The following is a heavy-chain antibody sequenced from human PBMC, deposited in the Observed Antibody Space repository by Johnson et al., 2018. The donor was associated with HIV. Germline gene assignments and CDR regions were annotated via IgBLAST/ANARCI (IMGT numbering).Heavy chain of an antibody. CDR1: GFTFSSYA. CDR2: ISYDGSNK. CDR3: ARDTGIVVVTAMTGDAFDI. D-gene: IGHD2-21*02. Sequence: VQLVESGGGVVQPGRSLRLSCAASGFTFSSYAMHWVRQAPGKGLEWVAVISYDGSNKYYADSVKGRFTISRDNSKNTLYLQMNSLRAEDTAVYYCARDTGIVVVTAMTGDAFDIWGQGTMVTVSS. V-gene: IGHV3-30-3*01. J-gene: IGHJ3*02.